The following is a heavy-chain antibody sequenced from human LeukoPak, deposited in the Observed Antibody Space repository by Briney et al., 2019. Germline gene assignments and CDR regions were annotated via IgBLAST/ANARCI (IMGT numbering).Heavy chain of an antibody. Sequence: SQTLSLTCAVSGGSISSGGYSWSWIRQPPGKGLEWIGYIYHSGSTYYNPSLKSRVTISVDRSKNQLSLKLSSVTAADTAVYYCARLLKVDNWFDPWGQGTLVTVSS. J-gene: IGHJ5*02. CDR3: ARLLKVDNWFDP. CDR1: GGSISSGGYS. V-gene: IGHV4-30-2*01. CDR2: IYHSGST.